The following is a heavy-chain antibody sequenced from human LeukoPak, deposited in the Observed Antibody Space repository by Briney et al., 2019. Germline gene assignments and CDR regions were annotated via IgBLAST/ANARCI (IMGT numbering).Heavy chain of an antibody. D-gene: IGHD4-17*01. CDR2: ITPGGGT. Sequence: GGSLRLSCAASEFTFSSYVMAWVRQAPGKGVEWVSTITPGGGTYYAASVKGRFTISRDNSKNTLYLRMHSLTAEHTAIYYCVSGGDYHVRLCTYWGQGTLVTVSS. CDR3: VSGGDYHVRLCTY. CDR1: EFTFSSYV. V-gene: IGHV3-23*01. J-gene: IGHJ4*01.